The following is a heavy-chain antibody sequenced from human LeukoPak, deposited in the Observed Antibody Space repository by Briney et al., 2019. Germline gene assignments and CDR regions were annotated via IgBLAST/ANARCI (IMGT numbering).Heavy chain of an antibody. J-gene: IGHJ4*02. CDR3: ARLGDYSNKD. CDR2: TDSGGST. CDR1: GFTVSSHY. V-gene: IGHV3-53*01. Sequence: AGGSPRLSCAASGFTVSSHYMSWVRQAPGKGLEWVSVTDSGGSTSYADSVKGRFTISRDTSKNTLYLQMNGLRAEDTAAYYCARLGDYSNKDWGQGTLVTVSS. D-gene: IGHD4-11*01.